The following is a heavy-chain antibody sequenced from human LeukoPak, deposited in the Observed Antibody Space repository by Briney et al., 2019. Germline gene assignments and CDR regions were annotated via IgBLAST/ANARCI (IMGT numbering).Heavy chain of an antibody. D-gene: IGHD3-3*01. Sequence: PGGSLRLSCAASGFTFSDYYMSWVRPAPGKGLAWVSYISSSGSTIYYADSVKGRFTISRDNAKNSLYLQMNSLRVEDTAVYYCARDFWSGSPDWGQGTLVTVSS. CDR1: GFTFSDYY. V-gene: IGHV3-11*04. CDR2: ISSSGSTI. CDR3: ARDFWSGSPD. J-gene: IGHJ4*02.